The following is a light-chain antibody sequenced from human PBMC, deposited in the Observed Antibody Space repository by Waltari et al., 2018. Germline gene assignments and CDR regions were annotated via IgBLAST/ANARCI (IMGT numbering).Light chain of an antibody. V-gene: IGKV1-39*01. CDR1: QSISNY. CDR3: QQSYRSPQT. J-gene: IGKJ4*01. Sequence: DIQMTQSPSSVPASVGDRVTITCRASQSISNYLHWYQQKPGNPPKLLIHSASTLQSGVPLRFSGTGSGTDFTLTISSLQPEDFASYYCQQSYRSPQTFGGGTKVEIK. CDR2: SAS.